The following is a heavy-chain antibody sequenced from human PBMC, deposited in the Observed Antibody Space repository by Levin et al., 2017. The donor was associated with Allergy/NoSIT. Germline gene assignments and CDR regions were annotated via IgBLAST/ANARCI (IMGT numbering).Heavy chain of an antibody. CDR3: AKSVTRTPKSGPFYYDS. CDR1: GYIFTDYY. CDR2: MNPNSGDT. Sequence: ASVKVSCRTAGYIFTDYYMHWVRQAPGQGLEWMGWMNPNSGDTRYAQDFQGRVAMTRDTSISVAYMELSGLSPDDTAVYYCAKSVTRTPKSGPFYYDSWGQGTLVTVSS. D-gene: IGHD4-23*01. V-gene: IGHV1-2*02. J-gene: IGHJ4*02.